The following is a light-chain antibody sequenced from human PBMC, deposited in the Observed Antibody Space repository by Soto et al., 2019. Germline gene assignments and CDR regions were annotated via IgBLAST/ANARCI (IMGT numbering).Light chain of an antibody. J-gene: IGLJ1*01. V-gene: IGLV1-47*02. Sequence: QSALTQPPSASSTPGQPVTISCSGSTSNIGTFYVYWYQHLPGTAPKLLIYLGDQRASGVSDRFSGSKSGTSASLAINGLRSDDEADYYCAAWDDNLNAYVFGSGTKLTVL. CDR3: AAWDDNLNAYV. CDR1: TSNIGTFY. CDR2: LGD.